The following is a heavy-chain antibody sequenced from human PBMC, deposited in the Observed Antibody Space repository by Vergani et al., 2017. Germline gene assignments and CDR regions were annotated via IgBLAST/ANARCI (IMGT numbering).Heavy chain of an antibody. CDR1: GGSITRNSLYY. CDR2: VYYTWSA. Sequence: QLQLQESGPGLVKPSETLSLTCTVSGGSITRNSLYYWGWIRQPPGKGLEWIGSVYYTWSAYYNASLKSRATISADPSNNQFSLRLSSVTAADTAVYYCARQKDYYMDVWGKGATVTVS. CDR3: ARQKDYYMDV. V-gene: IGHV4-39*01. J-gene: IGHJ6*03.